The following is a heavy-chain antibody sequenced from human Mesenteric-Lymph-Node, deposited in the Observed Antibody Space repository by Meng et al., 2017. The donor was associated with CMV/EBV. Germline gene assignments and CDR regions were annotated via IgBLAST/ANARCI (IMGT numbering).Heavy chain of an antibody. CDR1: GYTFTGYY. CDR3: ALVAGTVKTKANFQSDY. CDR2: INPNSGGT. V-gene: IGHV1-2*02. J-gene: IGHJ4*02. Sequence: ASVKVSCKASGYTFTGYYMHWVRQAPGQGLEWMGWINPNSGGTNYAQKFQGRVTMTRDTSISTAYMELSRLRSDDTAVYYCALVAGTVKTKANFQSDYWGQGTLVTVSS. D-gene: IGHD6-19*01.